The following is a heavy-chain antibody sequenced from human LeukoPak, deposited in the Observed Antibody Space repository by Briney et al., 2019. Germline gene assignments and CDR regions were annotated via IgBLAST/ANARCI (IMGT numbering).Heavy chain of an antibody. Sequence: PSETLSLTCTVSGGSVSSTSSSYFWNWMRQPPGKGLEWIGYIYHTGSTKYNPSLESRVTMSVDTFRNQFSLKLRSVTAADTAVYYCTRSIMNFYVSGTWGRGTLVTVSP. CDR1: GGSVSSTSSSYF. CDR2: IYHTGST. J-gene: IGHJ5*02. CDR3: TRSIMNFYVSGT. D-gene: IGHD3-10*01. V-gene: IGHV4-61*01.